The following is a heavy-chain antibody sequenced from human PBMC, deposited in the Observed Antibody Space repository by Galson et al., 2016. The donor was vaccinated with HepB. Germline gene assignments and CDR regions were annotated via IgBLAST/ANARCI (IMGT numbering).Heavy chain of an antibody. D-gene: IGHD4-17*01. CDR1: GFTFSGSA. Sequence: LRLSCAASGFTFSGSAMHWVRQASGKGLEWVGRIRSKANSYATAYAASVKGRFTISRDDSKNTAYLQMNSLKTEDTAVYYCTIKTTVTTAGKDYWGQGTLVTVSS. CDR3: TIKTTVTTAGKDY. J-gene: IGHJ4*02. V-gene: IGHV3-73*01. CDR2: IRSKANSYAT.